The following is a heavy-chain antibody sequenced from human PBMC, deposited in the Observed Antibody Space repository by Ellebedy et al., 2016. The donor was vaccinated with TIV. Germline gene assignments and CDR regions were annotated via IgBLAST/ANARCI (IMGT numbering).Heavy chain of an antibody. D-gene: IGHD4-11*01. V-gene: IGHV4-4*07. CDR3: ARELVYSNGFDY. Sequence: GSLRLXCTVSGGSISTYYWSWIRQPAGKGLEWIGRIYSTGSAKYNPSLKSRVTMSVDTSNNQFSLKLSSVTAADTAVYYCARELVYSNGFDYWGQGTLVTVSS. J-gene: IGHJ4*02. CDR2: IYSTGSA. CDR1: GGSISTYY.